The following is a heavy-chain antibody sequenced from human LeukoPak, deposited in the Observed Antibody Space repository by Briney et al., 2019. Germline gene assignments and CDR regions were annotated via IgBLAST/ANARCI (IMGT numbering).Heavy chain of an antibody. Sequence: GGSLRLSCTASGFIFSSYWMHWVRQAPGKGLVWLSRINSDGNITTYADSVRGRFTISRDNAKNTLYLQMSSLRVDDTAVYFCARRGLVPAFDIWGQGTVVSVTS. CDR1: GFIFSSYW. CDR3: ARRGLVPAFDI. V-gene: IGHV3-74*01. D-gene: IGHD3-10*02. J-gene: IGHJ3*02. CDR2: INSDGNIT.